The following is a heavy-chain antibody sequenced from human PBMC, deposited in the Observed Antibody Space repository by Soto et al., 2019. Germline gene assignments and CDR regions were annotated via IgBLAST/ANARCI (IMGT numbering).Heavy chain of an antibody. Sequence: ESGGGLVQPGGSLRLSCAASGFTFSSYWMSWVRQAPGKGLEWVANIKQDGSEKYYVDSVKGRFTISRDNAKNSLYLQMNSLRAEDTAVYYFASFFSGYDPHWYFDLWGRGTLVTVSS. J-gene: IGHJ2*01. V-gene: IGHV3-7*01. CDR3: ASFFSGYDPHWYFDL. CDR1: GFTFSSYW. D-gene: IGHD5-12*01. CDR2: IKQDGSEK.